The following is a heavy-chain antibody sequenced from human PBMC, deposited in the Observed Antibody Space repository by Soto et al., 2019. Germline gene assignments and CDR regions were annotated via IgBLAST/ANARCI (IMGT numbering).Heavy chain of an antibody. CDR2: IKYTGSTT. J-gene: IGHJ6*02. CDR3: ARGLFNLFVMDV. D-gene: IGHD2-21*01. V-gene: IGHV3-74*01. CDR1: GFTFSSYW. Sequence: EVQLVESGGGLVQPGGSLRLTCAASGFTFSSYWMHWVRQTPGKGLVWVSRIKYTGSTTDYADSVKGRFTISRDNAKNTLYLQMSNLRADDTALYYCARGLFNLFVMDVWGQGPTVTVSS.